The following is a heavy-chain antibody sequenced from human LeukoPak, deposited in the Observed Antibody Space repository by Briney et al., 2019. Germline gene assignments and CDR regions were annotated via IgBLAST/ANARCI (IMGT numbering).Heavy chain of an antibody. J-gene: IGHJ4*02. V-gene: IGHV4-59*01. CDR3: ASGPYPAAGTDHQFDY. CDR1: GASISSYY. D-gene: IGHD6-13*01. Sequence: SETLSLTCTVSGASISSYYWRWIRQPPGKGLEWIGYIYYRGSTNYNPSLKSRVTISVDTSKNQFSLKLSSVTAADTAVYYCASGPYPAAGTDHQFDYWGQGTLVTVSS. CDR2: IYYRGST.